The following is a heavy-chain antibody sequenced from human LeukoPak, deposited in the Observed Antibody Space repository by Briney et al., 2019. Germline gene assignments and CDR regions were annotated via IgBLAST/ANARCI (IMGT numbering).Heavy chain of an antibody. CDR1: GGPLSDYS. Sequence: SETLSLTCAVYGGPLSDYSWSWVRQPPGKGLDWIGEINHSGSSNYNPSLKSRVTKSVDTSKNQFSLKLTSVTAADTAVYYCARRGVPAVRGWFDPWGQGTLVTVSS. CDR3: ARRGVPAVRGWFDP. J-gene: IGHJ5*02. D-gene: IGHD2-2*01. V-gene: IGHV4-34*01. CDR2: INHSGSS.